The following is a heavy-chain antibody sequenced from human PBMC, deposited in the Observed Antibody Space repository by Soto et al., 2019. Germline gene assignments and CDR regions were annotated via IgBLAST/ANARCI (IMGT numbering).Heavy chain of an antibody. CDR1: GFTFNNYA. CDR2: ISGGGDTT. Sequence: EVQLLESGGGLVQPGGSLRLSCAASGFTFNNYAMTWVRQAPGKGLEWVSAISGGGDTTSYADSVKGRITVSRDGSKNTLYLQMSSLRAEDTALYYCAKGRGGSGSLTPRVDFWCQGTLVTVSS. J-gene: IGHJ4*02. D-gene: IGHD3-10*01. CDR3: AKGRGGSGSLTPRVDF. V-gene: IGHV3-23*01.